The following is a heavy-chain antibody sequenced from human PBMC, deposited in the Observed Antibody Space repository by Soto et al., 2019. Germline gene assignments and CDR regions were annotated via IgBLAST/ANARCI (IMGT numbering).Heavy chain of an antibody. V-gene: IGHV4-39*01. CDR3: ARTFRGYCSSTSCYAAYFDY. CDR2: IYYSGST. Sequence: SETLSLTCTVSGGSISSSSYYWGWIRQPPGKGLEWIGSIYYSGSTYYNPSLKSRVTISVDTSKNQFSLKLSSVTAADTAVYYCARTFRGYCSSTSCYAAYFDYWGQGTLVTVSS. CDR1: GGSISSSSYY. D-gene: IGHD2-2*01. J-gene: IGHJ4*02.